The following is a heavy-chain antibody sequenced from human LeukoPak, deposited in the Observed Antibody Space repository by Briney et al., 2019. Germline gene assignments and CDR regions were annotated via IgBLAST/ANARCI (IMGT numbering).Heavy chain of an antibody. J-gene: IGHJ4*02. CDR1: GFTFSSYW. CDR3: AREGLLWFGELWFDY. V-gene: IGHV3-7*01. Sequence: GGSLRLSCAASGFTFSSYWMSWVRQAPGKGLEWVANIKQDGSEKYYVDSVKGRFTISRDNAKNSLYLQMNSLRAEDTAVYYWAREGLLWFGELWFDYWGQGTLVTVSS. CDR2: IKQDGSEK. D-gene: IGHD3-10*01.